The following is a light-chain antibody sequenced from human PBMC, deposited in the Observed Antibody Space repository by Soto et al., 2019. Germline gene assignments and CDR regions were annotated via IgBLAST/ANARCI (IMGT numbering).Light chain of an antibody. CDR3: AAWDDSLNGWV. J-gene: IGLJ3*02. V-gene: IGLV2-14*01. CDR2: DVN. Sequence: QSALTQPASVSGSPGQSITISCTGTISDIGGYNFISWYQHHPGKAPKLVIYDVNNRPSGISYRFSGSKSGNTASLTISGLQSEDEADYYCAAWDDSLNGWVFGGGTKVTVL. CDR1: ISDIGGYNF.